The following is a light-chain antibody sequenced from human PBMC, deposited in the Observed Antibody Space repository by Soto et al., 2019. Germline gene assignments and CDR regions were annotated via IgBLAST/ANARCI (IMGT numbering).Light chain of an antibody. CDR1: QSISSW. Sequence: DIQMTQSPSTLSASVGDRVTITCRASQSISSWVAWYQQKPGKGPKLLIYKASHLESGVPSRFSGSGSGTEFTLTISSLQPGDFATYYCQHYNTPPWTFGQWTKVHMK. CDR3: QHYNTPPWT. V-gene: IGKV1-5*03. CDR2: KAS. J-gene: IGKJ1*01.